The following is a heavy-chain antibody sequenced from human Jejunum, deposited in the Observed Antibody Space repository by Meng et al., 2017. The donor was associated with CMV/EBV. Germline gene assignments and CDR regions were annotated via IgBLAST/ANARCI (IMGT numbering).Heavy chain of an antibody. CDR3: ARRGYRYGYDY. V-gene: IGHV3-64*01. Sequence: LSCAASGFTFSSYAMHWVRQAPGKGQEYVSAIVSDGSDTYYGNSVKGRFIISRDNSKNTLYLQMGSLRAEDMAVYYCARRGYRYGYDYWGQGTLVTVSS. J-gene: IGHJ4*02. D-gene: IGHD5-18*01. CDR1: GFTFSSYA. CDR2: IVSDGSDT.